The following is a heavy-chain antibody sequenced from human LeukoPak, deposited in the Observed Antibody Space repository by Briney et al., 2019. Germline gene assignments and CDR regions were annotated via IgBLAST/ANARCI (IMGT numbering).Heavy chain of an antibody. CDR3: ARIADFVPVNRVYYDSSGYYLAFDI. V-gene: IGHV1-69*13. Sequence: SVKVSCKASGGTFSSYAISWVRQAPGQGLEWMGGIIPIFGTANYVQKLQGGLAITPDESTSTAYMELSSLRSEDTAVYYCARIADFVPVNRVYYDSSGYYLAFDIWAQGTRATVLS. D-gene: IGHD3-22*01. CDR1: GGTFSSYA. J-gene: IGHJ3*02. CDR2: IIPIFGTA.